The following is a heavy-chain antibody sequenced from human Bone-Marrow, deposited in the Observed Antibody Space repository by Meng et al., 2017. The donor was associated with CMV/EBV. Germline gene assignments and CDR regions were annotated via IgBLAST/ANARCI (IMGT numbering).Heavy chain of an antibody. CDR3: ARDRRYCSSTSCYLGYYYGMDV. V-gene: IGHV1-2*02. D-gene: IGHD2-2*01. J-gene: IGHJ6*02. CDR1: GYTFTGYY. CDR2: INPNSGGT. Sequence: ASVKVSCKASGYTFTGYYMHWVRQAPGQGLEWMGWINPNSGGTNYAQKFQGRVTMTRDTPISTAYMELSRLRSDDTAVYYCARDRRYCSSTSCYLGYYYGMDVWGQGTTVTVPS.